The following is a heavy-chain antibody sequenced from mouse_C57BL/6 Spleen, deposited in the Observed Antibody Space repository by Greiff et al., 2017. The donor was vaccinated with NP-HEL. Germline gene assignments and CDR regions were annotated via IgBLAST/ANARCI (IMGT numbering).Heavy chain of an antibody. CDR2: INPGSGGT. V-gene: IGHV1-54*01. CDR3: AREGTGYYAMDY. Sequence: QVQLKESGAELVRPGTSVKVSCKASGYAFTNYLIEWVKQRPGQGLEWIGVINPGSGGTNYNEKFKGKATLTADKSSSTAYMQLSSLTSEDSAVYFCAREGTGYYAMDYWGQGTSVTVSS. D-gene: IGHD4-1*01. J-gene: IGHJ4*01. CDR1: GYAFTNYL.